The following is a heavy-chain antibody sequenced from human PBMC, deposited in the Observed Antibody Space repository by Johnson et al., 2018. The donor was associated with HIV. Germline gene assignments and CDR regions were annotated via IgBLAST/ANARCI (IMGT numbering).Heavy chain of an antibody. Sequence: QVQLVESGGGVVQPGRSLRLACPLSGFIFTNFAMHWIRHAPGKVLEWVAVISFAGTKKFYADYVKGRFTISRDNSKNTLYLQMNSLRAEDTAVYYCAKDLGDAVGTTHDAFDIWGQGTMVTVSS. CDR3: AKDLGDAVGTTHDAFDI. V-gene: IGHV3-30-3*02. J-gene: IGHJ3*02. CDR2: ISFAGTKK. D-gene: IGHD1-26*01. CDR1: GFIFTNFA.